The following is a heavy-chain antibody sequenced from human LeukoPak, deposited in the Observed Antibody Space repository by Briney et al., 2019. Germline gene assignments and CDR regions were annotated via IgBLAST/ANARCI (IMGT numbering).Heavy chain of an antibody. D-gene: IGHD2-2*01. CDR1: GFTFSSYA. J-gene: IGHJ4*02. CDR2: ISGSGGST. Sequence: PGGSQRLSCAASGFTFSSYAMSWVRQAPGKGLEWVSAISGSGGSTYYADSVKGRFTISRDNAKNSLYLQMNSLRAEDTAVYYCAREPGYCSSTSCYPKGYWGQGTLVTVSS. V-gene: IGHV3-23*01. CDR3: AREPGYCSSTSCYPKGY.